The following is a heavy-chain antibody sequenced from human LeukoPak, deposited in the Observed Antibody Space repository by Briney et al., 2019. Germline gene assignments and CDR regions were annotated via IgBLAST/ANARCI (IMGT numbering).Heavy chain of an antibody. CDR1: GGSISSYY. D-gene: IGHD1-26*01. V-gene: IGHV4-59*01. CDR3: ARDSLQSGSYDY. Sequence: SETLSLTCTVSGGSISSYYWSWIRQPPGKGLEWIGYIYYSGSTNYNPSLKSRVTISVDTSKNQFSLKLSSVTAADTAVYYCARDSLQSGSYDYWGQGTLVTVSS. CDR2: IYYSGST. J-gene: IGHJ4*02.